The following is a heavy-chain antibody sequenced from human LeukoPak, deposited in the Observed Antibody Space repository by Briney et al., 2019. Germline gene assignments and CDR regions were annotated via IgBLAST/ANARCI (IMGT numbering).Heavy chain of an antibody. CDR2: IIPILGIA. CDR1: GGTFSSYA. V-gene: IGHV1-69*04. J-gene: IGHJ4*02. CDR3: ACAVRVGATERDY. D-gene: IGHD1-26*01. Sequence: ASVKVSCKASGGTFSSYAISWVRQAPGQGLEWMGRIIPILGIANYAQKFQGRVTITADKSTSTAYMELSSLRSEDTAVYYCACAVRVGATERDYWGQGTLVTVSP.